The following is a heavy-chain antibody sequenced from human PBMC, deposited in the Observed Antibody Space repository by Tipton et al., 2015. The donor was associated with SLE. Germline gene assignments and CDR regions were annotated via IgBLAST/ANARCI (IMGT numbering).Heavy chain of an antibody. J-gene: IGHJ4*02. CDR3: ARGVLGGSYPY. D-gene: IGHD1-26*01. Sequence: LRLSCSVSGGSISNSDYYWSWLRQLPGKGLEWIGYIYHSGSTYYNPSLKSRVAISVRSFENQFSLKLSSVTAADTTVYYCARGVLGGSYPYWGQGTLVTVSS. CDR1: GGSISNSDYY. CDR2: IYHSGST. V-gene: IGHV4-31*02.